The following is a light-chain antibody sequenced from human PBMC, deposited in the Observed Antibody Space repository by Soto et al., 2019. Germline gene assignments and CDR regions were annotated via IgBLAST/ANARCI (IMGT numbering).Light chain of an antibody. CDR2: GTS. J-gene: IGKJ2*01. CDR1: QSVGRN. V-gene: IGKV3-15*01. CDR3: QQYNNWPYT. Sequence: EIVMTQSPVALSVSPGERAALSCRASQSVGRNVAWYQQRPGQAARVLIYGTSTRATGVPARFSGSGSGTDFTLAISSLQSEDFAVYYCQQYNNWPYTFGQGTRLEIK.